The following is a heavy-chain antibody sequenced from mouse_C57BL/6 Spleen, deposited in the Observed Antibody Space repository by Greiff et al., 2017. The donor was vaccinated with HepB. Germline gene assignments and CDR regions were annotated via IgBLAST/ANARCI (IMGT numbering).Heavy chain of an antibody. CDR2: ISYDGSN. CDR1: GYSITSGYY. J-gene: IGHJ4*01. D-gene: IGHD4-1*01. Sequence: EVQLQQSGPGLVKPSQSLSLTCSVTGYSITSGYYWNWIRQFPGNKLEWMGYISYDGSNNYNPSLKNRISITRDTSKNQFFLKLNSVTTEDTATYYCARGGGGTEAMDYWGQGTSVTVSS. CDR3: ARGGGGTEAMDY. V-gene: IGHV3-6*01.